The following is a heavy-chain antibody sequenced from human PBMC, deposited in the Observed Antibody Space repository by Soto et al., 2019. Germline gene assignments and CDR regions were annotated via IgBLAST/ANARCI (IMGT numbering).Heavy chain of an antibody. J-gene: IGHJ5*02. D-gene: IGHD3-16*01. V-gene: IGHV4-31*03. Sequence: QVQLQESGPGLVKPSQTLSLTCTVSGGSISSGGYYWRWIRQHPGKGLQWIGDIYYSGSTYCNPSLKIRVTISVDTSKNQVSLKLSSVTAADTAVYYCARVGGINWFDPWGQGTLVTVSS. CDR1: GGSISSGGYY. CDR2: IYYSGST. CDR3: ARVGGINWFDP.